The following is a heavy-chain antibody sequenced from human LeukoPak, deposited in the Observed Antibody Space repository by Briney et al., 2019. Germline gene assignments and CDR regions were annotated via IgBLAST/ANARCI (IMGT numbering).Heavy chain of an antibody. J-gene: IGHJ4*02. CDR2: IHLGDSDI. V-gene: IGHV5-51*01. D-gene: IGHD6-19*01. CDR1: GYSFTSYW. Sequence: GESLKISCKGSGYSFTSYWIGWVRQMPGKGLEWMGIIHLGDSDIRYSPSFQGQVTISADKSISTAYLQWSSLKASDTAMYYCARLRSSGWYRRGTYYFDYWGQGTLVTVSS. CDR3: ARLRSSGWYRRGTYYFDY.